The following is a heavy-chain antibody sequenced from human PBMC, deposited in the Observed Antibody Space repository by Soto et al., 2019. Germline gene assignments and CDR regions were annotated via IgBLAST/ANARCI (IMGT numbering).Heavy chain of an antibody. J-gene: IGHJ4*02. CDR1: GFIFRTYE. CDR2: ISSTDNTK. Sequence: PGGSLRLSCEASGFIFRTYEMSWVRQPPGKGLEWVSYISSTDNTKYYADSVRGRFTISRDNAKNSLYLQMNSLRAEDTAVYYCAREEVVIAAAGLDYWGQGTLVTVSS. CDR3: AREEVVIAAAGLDY. V-gene: IGHV3-48*03. D-gene: IGHD2-2*01.